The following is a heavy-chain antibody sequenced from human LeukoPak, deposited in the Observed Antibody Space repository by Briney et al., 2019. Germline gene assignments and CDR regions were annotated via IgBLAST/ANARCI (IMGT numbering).Heavy chain of an antibody. CDR1: GGTFSSYA. CDR2: IIPIFGTA. D-gene: IGHD6-13*01. V-gene: IGHV1-69*13. CDR3: ATAGTHYYYYYYMDV. J-gene: IGHJ6*03. Sequence: ASVKVSCKASGGTFSSYAISWVRQAPGQGLEWMGGIIPIFGTANYAQKFQGRVTITADESTSTAYMELSSLRSEDTAVYYCATAGTHYYYYYYMDVWGKGTTVTISS.